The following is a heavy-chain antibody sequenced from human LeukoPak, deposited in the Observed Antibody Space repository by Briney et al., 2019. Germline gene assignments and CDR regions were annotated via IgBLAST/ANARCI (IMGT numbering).Heavy chain of an antibody. CDR3: ARMGDYYDSSGYRHDAFDI. CDR2: IYSSGST. Sequence: SETLSLTCTVSSGSISYYYWNWIRQPPGKGLEWIGYIYSSGSTSYNPSLKSRVTISLDTSKNQFSLKLSSVTAADTAVYYCARMGDYYDSSGYRHDAFDIWGQGTMVTVSS. D-gene: IGHD3-22*01. V-gene: IGHV4-59*01. J-gene: IGHJ3*02. CDR1: SGSISYYY.